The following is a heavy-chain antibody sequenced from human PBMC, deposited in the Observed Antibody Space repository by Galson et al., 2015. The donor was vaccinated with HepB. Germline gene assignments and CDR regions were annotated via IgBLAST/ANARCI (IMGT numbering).Heavy chain of an antibody. CDR3: TRSGRFGVSAADHGLF. D-gene: IGHD6-13*01. J-gene: IGHJ4*02. CDR1: GYTFTMYA. V-gene: IGHV1-3*01. Sequence: SVKVSCKASGYTFTMYAMHWVRQAPGQRPEWMGWINVGNGDTKYSRKFQGRVTITRDTSANTVYVELANPKFEDTAVYYCTRSGRFGVSAADHGLFWGQGTLVTVSS. CDR2: INVGNGDT.